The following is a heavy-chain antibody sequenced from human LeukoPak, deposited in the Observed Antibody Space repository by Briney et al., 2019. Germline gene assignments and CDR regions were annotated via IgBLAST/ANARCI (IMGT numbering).Heavy chain of an antibody. CDR3: ARGRTVLLLFEVDP. V-gene: IGHV1-8*01. D-gene: IGHD3-10*01. CDR2: MNPNSGNT. CDR1: GYTFTSYD. J-gene: IGHJ5*02. Sequence: ASVKVSCKASGYTFTSYDINWVRQATGQGLEWMGWMNPNSGNTGYAQKFQGRVTMTRNTSISTAYMELSSMRSEDTAVYYCARGRTVLLLFEVDPWGQGTLVTVSS.